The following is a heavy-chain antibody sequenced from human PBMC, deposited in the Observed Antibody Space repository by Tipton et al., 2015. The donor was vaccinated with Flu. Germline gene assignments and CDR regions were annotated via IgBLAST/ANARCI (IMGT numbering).Heavy chain of an antibody. D-gene: IGHD4-11*01. V-gene: IGHV4-38-2*02. CDR1: ADSISSDYY. CDR2: VHQAGTT. Sequence: TLSLTCTISADSISSDYYWGWIRQPPGKGLEWIGNVHQAGTTYYNPSLRSRVTMSVARSNDQFSLRLTSVTAADTAVYFCARRTFSNYVSEPKNWFDFWGQGTLVTVSS. J-gene: IGHJ5*01. CDR3: ARRTFSNYVSEPKNWFDF.